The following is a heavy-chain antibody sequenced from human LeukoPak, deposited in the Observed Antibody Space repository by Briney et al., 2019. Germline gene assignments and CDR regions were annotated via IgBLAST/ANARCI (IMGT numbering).Heavy chain of an antibody. CDR3: VGTFTIFGVVSTIA. D-gene: IGHD3-3*01. J-gene: IGHJ4*02. Sequence: GGSLRLSCAASGFTFSIYAMSWVRQAPGKGLEWVSAISGSGGTAYYADSVKGRFTISRDNSKNTLYLQMNSLRVDDTAAYYCVGTFTIFGVVSTIAWGQGTLVTVSS. V-gene: IGHV3-23*01. CDR1: GFTFSIYA. CDR2: ISGSGGTA.